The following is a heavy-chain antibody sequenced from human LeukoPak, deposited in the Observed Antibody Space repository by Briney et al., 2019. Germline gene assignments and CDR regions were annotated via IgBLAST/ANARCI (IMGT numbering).Heavy chain of an antibody. Sequence: PGASVKVSCKASGGTFSSYAISWVRQAPGQGLEWMGRIIPILGIANYAQKFQGRVTITADKSTSTAYMELSSLRSEDTAVYYCARDLAHYDSSGYEYNWFDPWGQGTLVTVSS. CDR3: ARDLAHYDSSGYEYNWFDP. CDR2: IIPILGIA. J-gene: IGHJ5*02. CDR1: GGTFSSYA. V-gene: IGHV1-69*04. D-gene: IGHD3-22*01.